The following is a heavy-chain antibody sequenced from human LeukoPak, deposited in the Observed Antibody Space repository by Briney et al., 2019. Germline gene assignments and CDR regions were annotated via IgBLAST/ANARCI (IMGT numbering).Heavy chain of an antibody. CDR3: ARDWNRYAY. CDR1: GGSFSGYY. J-gene: IGHJ4*02. Sequence: SETLSLTCAVYGGSFSGYYWSWIRQPPGRGLEWIGEINHSGSTNYNPSLKSRVTISVDTSKSQFSLYMDSVTAADTAVYYCARDWNRYAYWGQGTLVTVSS. CDR2: INHSGST. D-gene: IGHD1-1*01. V-gene: IGHV4-34*01.